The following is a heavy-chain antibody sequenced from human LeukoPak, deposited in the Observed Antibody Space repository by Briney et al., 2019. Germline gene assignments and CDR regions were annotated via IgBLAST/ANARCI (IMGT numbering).Heavy chain of an antibody. Sequence: ASVKVSCKASGYTFTGYYMHWVRQATGQGLEWMGWMNPNSGDTDYAQKFQGRVTMTRNTSISTAYMELNSLRSEDTAVYYCARADRNWASSLGYWGQGTLVTVSS. J-gene: IGHJ4*02. CDR3: ARADRNWASSLGY. D-gene: IGHD7-27*01. CDR2: MNPNSGDT. V-gene: IGHV1-8*02. CDR1: GYTFTGYY.